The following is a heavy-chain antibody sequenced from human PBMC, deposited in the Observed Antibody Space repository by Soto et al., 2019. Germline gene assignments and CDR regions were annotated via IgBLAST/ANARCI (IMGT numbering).Heavy chain of an antibody. Sequence: QVQLVQSGAEVQKPGASVKVSCKASGYTFTSYDINWVRQATGQGLEYLGWMNPNSGNTGYVKKLQGRDTMTREASMSTDYMELSSLRSEETAVYYCARGFNSGDYSRWFDPWGPGTLVTVSS. V-gene: IGHV1-8*01. J-gene: IGHJ5*02. D-gene: IGHD4-17*01. CDR2: MNPNSGNT. CDR3: ARGFNSGDYSRWFDP. CDR1: GYTFTSYD.